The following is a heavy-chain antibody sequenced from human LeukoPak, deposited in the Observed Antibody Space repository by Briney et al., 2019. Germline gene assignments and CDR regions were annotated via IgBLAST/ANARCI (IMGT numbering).Heavy chain of an antibody. D-gene: IGHD2-2*01. CDR1: GFTFSSYG. CDR3: AKDQCTRTSCDGYPGH. J-gene: IGHJ4*02. CDR2: IHFDGSTK. Sequence: PGGSLRLSCAASGFTFSSYGMHWVRQAPGKGLEWVAFIHFDGSTKYSGDSVKGRLTVSRDNSKDTFYLQMNSLRPEDTAVYYCAKDQCTRTSCDGYPGHWGQGTLVTVSS. V-gene: IGHV3-30*02.